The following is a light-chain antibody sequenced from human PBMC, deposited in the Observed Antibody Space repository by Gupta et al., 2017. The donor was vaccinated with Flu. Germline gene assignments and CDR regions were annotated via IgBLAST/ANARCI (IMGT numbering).Light chain of an antibody. Sequence: QMTQSPSSLAASVGDRITITCRASQDISDFLNWYQQKPGKAPKLLIYAASTLQSGVPPRFSGSGSETDFTLTINNLQPEDFAIYYCQQSYSSFNTFGQGTRLEIK. CDR3: QQSYSSFNT. V-gene: IGKV1-39*01. J-gene: IGKJ5*01. CDR1: QDISDF. CDR2: AAS.